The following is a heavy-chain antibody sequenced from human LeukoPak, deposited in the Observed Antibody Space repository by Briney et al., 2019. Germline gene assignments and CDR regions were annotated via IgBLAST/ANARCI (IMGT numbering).Heavy chain of an antibody. CDR3: ARSYRGYSSSWFDP. D-gene: IGHD6-13*01. CDR1: GGSISSYY. Sequence: SETLSLTCTVSGGSISSYYWSWIRQPPGKGLEWIGYIYYSGSTNYNPSLKSRVTISVDTSKNQFSLKLSSVTAADTAVYYCARSYRGYSSSWFDPWGQGTLVTVSS. J-gene: IGHJ5*02. V-gene: IGHV4-59*08. CDR2: IYYSGST.